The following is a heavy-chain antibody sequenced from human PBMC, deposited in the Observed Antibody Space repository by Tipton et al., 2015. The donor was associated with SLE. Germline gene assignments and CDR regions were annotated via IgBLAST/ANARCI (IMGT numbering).Heavy chain of an antibody. CDR1: GGSFSGYY. D-gene: IGHD6-13*01. CDR3: ARGGIAAAGTIDY. V-gene: IGHV4-34*09. J-gene: IGHJ4*02. Sequence: LRLSCAVYGGSFSGYYWSWIRQPPGKGLEWIGEINHSGSTNYNPSLKSRVTISVDTSKNQFSLKLSSVTAADTAVYYCARGGIAAAGTIDYWGQGTLVTVSS. CDR2: INHSGST.